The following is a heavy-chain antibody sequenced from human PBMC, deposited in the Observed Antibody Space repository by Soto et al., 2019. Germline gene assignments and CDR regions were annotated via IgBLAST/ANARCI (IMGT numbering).Heavy chain of an antibody. CDR3: ARDRFDSSGYGDAFDI. J-gene: IGHJ3*02. V-gene: IGHV1-46*01. Sequence: VASVKVSCKASGYTFTSYYMHWVRQAPGQGLEWMGIINPSGGSTSYAQKFQGWVTMTRDTSISTAYMELSRLRSDDTAVYYCARDRFDSSGYGDAFDIWGQGTMVT. D-gene: IGHD3-22*01. CDR1: GYTFTSYY. CDR2: INPSGGST.